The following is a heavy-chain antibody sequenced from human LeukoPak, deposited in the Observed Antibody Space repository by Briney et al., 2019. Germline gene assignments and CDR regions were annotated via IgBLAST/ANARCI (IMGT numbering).Heavy chain of an antibody. CDR2: IYYSGSS. CDR3: ARCYYDSSGYYYYYYYMDV. Sequence: SETLSLTCTVSGGSISSYYWSWIRQPPGKGLEGIGYIYYSGSSNYNPSLQSRVTISVDTSKNQFSLKLSSVTAADTAVYYCARCYYDSSGYYYYYYYMDVWGKGTTVTVSS. CDR1: GGSISSYY. D-gene: IGHD3-22*01. V-gene: IGHV4-59*01. J-gene: IGHJ6*03.